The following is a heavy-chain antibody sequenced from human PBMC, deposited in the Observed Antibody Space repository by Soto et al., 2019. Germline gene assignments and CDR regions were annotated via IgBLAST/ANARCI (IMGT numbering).Heavy chain of an antibody. CDR2: IKQDGSEK. CDR1: GFTFSSYW. Sequence: GGSLRLSCAASGFTFSSYWVSWVRQAPGKGLEWVANIKQDGSEKYYVDSVKGRFTISRDNAKNSLYLQMNSLRAEDTAVYYCARDLCDFWSGYYCYDAFDIWGQGTMVTVS. CDR3: ARDLCDFWSGYYCYDAFDI. J-gene: IGHJ3*02. D-gene: IGHD3-3*01. V-gene: IGHV3-7*01.